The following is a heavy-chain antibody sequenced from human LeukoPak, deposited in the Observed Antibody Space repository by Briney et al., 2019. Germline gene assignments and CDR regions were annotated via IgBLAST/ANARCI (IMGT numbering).Heavy chain of an antibody. J-gene: IGHJ5*02. V-gene: IGHV3-48*03. D-gene: IGHD3-22*01. Sequence: GGSLRLSCAASGFIFSSSEMNWVCQAPGKGLEWVSYISSSGYTIYYADSVKGRFTISRDNAKNSLYLQMNSLRAEDTAVYYCAGAPSSASRLWFDPWGQGILVTVSS. CDR3: AGAPSSASRLWFDP. CDR1: GFIFSSSE. CDR2: ISSSGYTI.